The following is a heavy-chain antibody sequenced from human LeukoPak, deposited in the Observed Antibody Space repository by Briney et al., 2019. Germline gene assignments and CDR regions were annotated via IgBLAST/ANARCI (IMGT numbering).Heavy chain of an antibody. CDR3: ATGGVGVDY. CDR2: IYYSGSS. J-gene: IGHJ4*02. D-gene: IGHD3-16*01. Sequence: SETLSLTCTVSGGSINNGGYYWSWIRQHPGKGLEWIGYIYYSGSSYYNPSLRSRVTISVDTSKNHFSLKLSSVTAADTAVYYCATGGVGVDYWGQGTLVTVSS. CDR1: GGSINNGGYY. V-gene: IGHV4-31*03.